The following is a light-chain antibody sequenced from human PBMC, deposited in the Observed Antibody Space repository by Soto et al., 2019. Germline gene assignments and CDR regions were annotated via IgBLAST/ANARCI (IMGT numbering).Light chain of an antibody. CDR1: SSDVGGHNY. J-gene: IGLJ3*02. CDR3: CSYAGSYTWV. CDR2: DVT. Sequence: QSVLTQPRSVSGSPRQSVTISCTGTSSDVGGHNYVSWYQQHPGKAPKLMIYDVTERPSGVPDRFSGSKSGNTASLTISGLQAEDEADYSCCSYAGSYTWVFGGGTKLTVL. V-gene: IGLV2-11*01.